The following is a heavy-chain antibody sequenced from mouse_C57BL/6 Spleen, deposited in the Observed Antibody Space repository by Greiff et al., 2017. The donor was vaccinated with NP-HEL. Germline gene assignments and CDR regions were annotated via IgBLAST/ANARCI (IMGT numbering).Heavy chain of an antibody. D-gene: IGHD1-1*01. CDR2: IHPNSGST. Sequence: VQLQQPGAELVKPGASVKLSCKASGYTFTSYWMHWVKQRPGQGLEWIGMIHPNSGSTNYNEKFKSKATLTVDKSSSTAYMQLSSLTSEDSAVYYCAREGVYGSSSDFDYWGQGTTLTVSS. CDR1: GYTFTSYW. J-gene: IGHJ2*01. CDR3: AREGVYGSSSDFDY. V-gene: IGHV1-64*01.